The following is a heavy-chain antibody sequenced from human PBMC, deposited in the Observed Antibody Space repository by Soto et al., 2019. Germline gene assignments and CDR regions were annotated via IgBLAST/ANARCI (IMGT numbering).Heavy chain of an antibody. CDR1: GGSISSGGYY. V-gene: IGHV4-31*03. J-gene: IGHJ4*02. CDR2: IYYSGST. CDR3: ARDRADVNAYFDY. Sequence: QVQLQESGPGLVKPSQTLSLTCTVSGGSISSGGYYLSWIRQHPGKGLEWIGYIYYSGSTYYNPSLKSRVTISVDTSKNQFSLKLSSVTAADTAVYYCARDRADVNAYFDYWGQGTLVTVSS. D-gene: IGHD1-1*01.